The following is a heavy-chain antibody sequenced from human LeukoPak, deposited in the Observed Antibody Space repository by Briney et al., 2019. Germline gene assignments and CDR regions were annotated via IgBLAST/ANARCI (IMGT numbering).Heavy chain of an antibody. D-gene: IGHD6-13*01. J-gene: IGHJ5*02. CDR3: ARIPGSSWSLGAWFDP. V-gene: IGHV3-11*06. CDR2: ISSNSSYT. CDR1: GFTFSDYY. Sequence: PGGSLRLSCAASGFTFSDYYMSWIRQAPGKGLVWVSYISSNSSYTNYADSVKGRFTISRDNAKNSLYLQMNSLRAEDTAVYYCARIPGSSWSLGAWFDPWGQGTLVTVSS.